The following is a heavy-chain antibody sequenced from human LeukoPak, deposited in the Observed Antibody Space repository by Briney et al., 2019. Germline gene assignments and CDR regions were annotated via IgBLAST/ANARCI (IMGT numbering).Heavy chain of an antibody. Sequence: SETLSLTCTVSGGSISSSSHYWGWIRQPPGKGLEWIGSIYYSGRTYYNPSLKSRVTISVDTSKNQFSQKLSSVTAADTAVYYCARYDVWGSYRAFDYWGQGTLVTVSS. CDR3: ARYDVWGSYRAFDY. CDR2: IYYSGRT. D-gene: IGHD3-16*02. CDR1: GGSISSSSHY. J-gene: IGHJ4*02. V-gene: IGHV4-39*07.